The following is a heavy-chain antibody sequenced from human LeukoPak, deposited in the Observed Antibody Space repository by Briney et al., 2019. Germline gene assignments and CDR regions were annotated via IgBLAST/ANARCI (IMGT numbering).Heavy chain of an antibody. CDR2: IKRDGSEK. D-gene: IGHD2-15*01. CDR3: ASEGYCSGGSCSYFDY. Sequence: GGSLRLSCAASGFTFSSYWMSWVRQAPGKGLEWAANIKRDGSEKYYVDSVKGRFTISRDNAKNSLYLQMNSLRAEDTAVYYCASEGYCSGGSCSYFDYWGQGTLVTVSS. V-gene: IGHV3-7*01. CDR1: GFTFSSYW. J-gene: IGHJ4*02.